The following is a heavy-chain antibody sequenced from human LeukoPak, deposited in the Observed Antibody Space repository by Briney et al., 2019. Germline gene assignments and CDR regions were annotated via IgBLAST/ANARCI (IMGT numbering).Heavy chain of an antibody. CDR1: GYTFTGYY. D-gene: IGHD1-26*01. Sequence: ASVKVSCKASGYTFTGYYKHWVRQAPGQGLEWMGWINPNSGGTNYAQKFQGRVTMTRDTSISTAYMELSRLRSDDTAAYYCARDKLVGATTGKDYWGLGTLVTVSS. J-gene: IGHJ4*02. CDR3: ARDKLVGATTGKDY. V-gene: IGHV1-2*02. CDR2: INPNSGGT.